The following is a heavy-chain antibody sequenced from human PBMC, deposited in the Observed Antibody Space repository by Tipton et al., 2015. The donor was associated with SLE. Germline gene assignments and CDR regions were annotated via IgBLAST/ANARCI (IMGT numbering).Heavy chain of an antibody. Sequence: SLRLSCVASGFTFGTHGMHWVRQAPGKGLEWVTFIRYDGSYKYYADSVEGRFTISRDNSKNTLYLEMNNLRPEDTAVYYCANLKYSGYEEHYWGQGTLVTVSS. CDR3: ANLKYSGYEEHY. J-gene: IGHJ4*02. D-gene: IGHD5-12*01. CDR2: IRYDGSYK. CDR1: GFTFGTHG. V-gene: IGHV3-30*02.